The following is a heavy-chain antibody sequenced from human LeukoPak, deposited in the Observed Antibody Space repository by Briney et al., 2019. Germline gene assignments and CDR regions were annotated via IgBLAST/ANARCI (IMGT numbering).Heavy chain of an antibody. D-gene: IGHD4-17*01. CDR3: MRSDYGGLVDP. J-gene: IGHJ5*02. CDR2: INSDGSST. V-gene: IGHV3-74*01. CDR1: GFTFSSYW. Sequence: PGGSLRLSCAASGFTFSSYWMHWVRQAPGKGLVWVSRINSDGSSTSYADSVKGRFTISRDNAKNTLYLQMNSLRAEDTATYFCMRSDYGGLVDPWGQGTLVIVSS.